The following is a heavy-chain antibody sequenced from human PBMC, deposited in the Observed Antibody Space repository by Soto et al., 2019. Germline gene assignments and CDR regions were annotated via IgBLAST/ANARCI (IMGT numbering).Heavy chain of an antibody. Sequence: SETLSLTCTVSGGTISSYYWSWIRQPPGKGLEWIGHIYYSGSTNYNPSLKSRVTISVDTSKNQFSLKLSSVTAADTAVYYCARRLGYYDSSGLDYWGQGTLVTVSS. V-gene: IGHV4-59*12. CDR3: ARRLGYYDSSGLDY. D-gene: IGHD3-22*01. J-gene: IGHJ4*02. CDR2: IYYSGST. CDR1: GGTISSYY.